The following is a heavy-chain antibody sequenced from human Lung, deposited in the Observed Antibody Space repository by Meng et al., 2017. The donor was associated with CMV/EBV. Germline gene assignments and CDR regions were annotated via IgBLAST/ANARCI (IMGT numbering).Heavy chain of an antibody. CDR2: INSDGSST. J-gene: IGHJ5*02. CDR3: ARDSSSWYVGWFDP. CDR1: GFTFSSYW. D-gene: IGHD6-13*01. Sequence: ACGFTFSSYWMHWVRQAPGKVLVWVSRINSDGSSTSYADPVKGRFTISRDNAQNTLYLQMNSLRAEDTAVYYCARDSSSWYVGWFDPWGQGTLVTVSS. V-gene: IGHV3-74*01.